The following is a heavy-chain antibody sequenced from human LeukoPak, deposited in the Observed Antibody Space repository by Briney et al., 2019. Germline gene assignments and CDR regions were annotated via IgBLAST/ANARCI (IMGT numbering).Heavy chain of an antibody. CDR3: ARDYYDSGSYGGISFDY. Sequence: GGSLRLSCTASGFTFGDYAMSWFRQAPGKGLEWVGFIRSKAYGGTTEYAASVKGRFTISRDDSKSIAYLQMNSLRAEDTAVYYCARDYYDSGSYGGISFDYWGQGTLVTVSS. J-gene: IGHJ4*02. CDR1: GFTFGDYA. V-gene: IGHV3-49*03. D-gene: IGHD3-10*01. CDR2: IRSKAYGGTT.